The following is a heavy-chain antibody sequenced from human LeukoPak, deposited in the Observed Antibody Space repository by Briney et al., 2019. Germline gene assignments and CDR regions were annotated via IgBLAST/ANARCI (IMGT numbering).Heavy chain of an antibody. J-gene: IGHJ6*02. CDR1: GFTFSSYW. CDR2: INSDGSST. D-gene: IGHD4-17*01. V-gene: IGHV3-74*01. Sequence: PGGSLRLSCAASGFTFSSYWMHWVRQAPGKGLVWVPRINSDGSSTSYADSVKGRFTISRDNAKNTLYLQMNSLRAEDTAVYYCARDYGDFYYYYYGMDVWGQGTTVTVSS. CDR3: ARDYGDFYYYYYGMDV.